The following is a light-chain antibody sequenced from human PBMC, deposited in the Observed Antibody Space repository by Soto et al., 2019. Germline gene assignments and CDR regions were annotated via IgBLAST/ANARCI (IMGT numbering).Light chain of an antibody. J-gene: IGKJ1*01. Sequence: DIVMNQSPLSLPVTPGAPASISCRSSQSLLHSNGYTYLDWYLQKPGQSPQLLIYLGSNRASVVPGEVSGSGSGTNFTLKINRVEAEDVGVYYCMQRLQTPLTFDQETKV. V-gene: IGKV2-28*01. CDR3: MQRLQTPLT. CDR2: LGS. CDR1: QSLLHSNGYTY.